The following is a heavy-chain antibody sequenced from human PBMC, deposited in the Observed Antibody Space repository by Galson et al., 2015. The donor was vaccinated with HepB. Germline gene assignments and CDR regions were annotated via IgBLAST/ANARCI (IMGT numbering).Heavy chain of an antibody. J-gene: IGHJ4*02. Sequence: SLRLSCAASGFTFRDYWMHWVRQAPGKGLLWVSYISADGTRTKYADSVKGRFTISRANAKNTVYLQMNSLRAEDTAVYYCAREFAFGCGSYSNWGQGSLVTVSS. CDR2: ISADGTRT. CDR3: AREFAFGCGSYSN. V-gene: IGHV3-74*01. D-gene: IGHD6-19*01. CDR1: GFTFRDYW.